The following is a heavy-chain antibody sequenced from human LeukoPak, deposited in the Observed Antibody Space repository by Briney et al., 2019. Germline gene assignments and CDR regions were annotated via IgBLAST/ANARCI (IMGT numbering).Heavy chain of an antibody. J-gene: IGHJ4*02. CDR3: ARAQVEYCSGGRCYSGY. CDR1: GYTFTGYY. Sequence: GASVKVSCKASGYTFTGYYINWVRQAPGQGLEWMGWINPNSGGTNYAQKFRGRVTMTRDTSISTAYVELSRLRSDDTAVYYCARAQVEYCSGGRCYSGYWGQGTLVTVSS. D-gene: IGHD2-15*01. V-gene: IGHV1-2*02. CDR2: INPNSGGT.